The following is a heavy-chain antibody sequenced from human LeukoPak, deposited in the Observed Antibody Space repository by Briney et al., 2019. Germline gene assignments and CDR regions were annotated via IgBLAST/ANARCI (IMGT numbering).Heavy chain of an antibody. Sequence: QPGGSLGLSCAGSGFTFSNTWMHWVRQAPGEGLVWVSRIDSDGNTINYADSVKGRFTISRDNARNTLYLQMNSLRVEDTALYFCATAGKYRFDYWGQGTLVTVSS. V-gene: IGHV3-74*01. D-gene: IGHD2-2*01. CDR1: GFTFSNTW. CDR3: ATAGKYRFDY. J-gene: IGHJ4*02. CDR2: IDSDGNTI.